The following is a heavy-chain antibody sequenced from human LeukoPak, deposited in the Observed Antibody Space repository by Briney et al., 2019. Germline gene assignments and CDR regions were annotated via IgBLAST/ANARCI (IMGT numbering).Heavy chain of an antibody. CDR2: IYYSGST. CDR1: GGSISSGSYY. D-gene: IGHD6-13*01. V-gene: IGHV4-61*01. CDR3: AREVAAAGGYWFDP. J-gene: IGHJ5*02. Sequence: SETLSLTCTVSGGSISSGSYYWSWIRQPPGKGLEWIGYIYYSGSTNYNPSLKSRVTISVDTSKNQFSLKLSSVTAADTAVYYCAREVAAAGGYWFDPWGQGTLVTVSS.